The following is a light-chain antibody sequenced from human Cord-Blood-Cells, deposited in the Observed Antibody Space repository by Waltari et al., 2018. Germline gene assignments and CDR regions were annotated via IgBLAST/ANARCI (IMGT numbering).Light chain of an antibody. J-gene: IGKJ4*01. CDR3: QQSYSTLVT. CDR2: AAS. V-gene: IGKV1-39*01. Sequence: DIQMTQSLSSLSASVGDRVTITCRASQSISSYLNLYQQKPGKAAKLLIYAASSLQSGVPSRFSGSGFGTDFTLTISSLQPEDFATYYCQQSYSTLVTFGGGTKVEIK. CDR1: QSISSY.